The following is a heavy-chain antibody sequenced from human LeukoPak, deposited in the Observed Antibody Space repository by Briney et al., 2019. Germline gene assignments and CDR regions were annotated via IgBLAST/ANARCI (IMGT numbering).Heavy chain of an antibody. CDR2: INPSGGST. V-gene: IGHV1-46*01. CDR3: AKDGGSYSADY. Sequence: ASVKVSCKASGYTFTSYYMHWVRQAPGQGLEWMGIINPSGGSTSYAQKFQGRVTMTRDMSTSTVYMELSSLRSEDMAVYYCAKDGGSYSADYWGQGTLVTVSS. J-gene: IGHJ4*02. D-gene: IGHD3-10*01. CDR1: GYTFTSYY.